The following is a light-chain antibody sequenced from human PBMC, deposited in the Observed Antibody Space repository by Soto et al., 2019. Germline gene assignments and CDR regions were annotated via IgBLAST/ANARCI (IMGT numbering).Light chain of an antibody. Sequence: DIQMTQSPSSLSASVGDRVTITCRASQTINTYLNWYQQKPGKAPKLLIYAASRWPSGVPSRFSGSGSGTDFTLTISSLQPEDFGTYYCQQSYSTLLFTFGPGTTVDI. CDR2: AAS. J-gene: IGKJ3*01. V-gene: IGKV1-39*01. CDR3: QQSYSTLLFT. CDR1: QTINTY.